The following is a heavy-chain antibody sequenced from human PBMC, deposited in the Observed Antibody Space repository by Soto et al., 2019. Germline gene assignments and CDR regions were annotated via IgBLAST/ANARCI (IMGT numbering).Heavy chain of an antibody. CDR2: IKSKTDGGTI. CDR1: GFTFSDAW. V-gene: IGHV3-15*01. CDR3: TSLVVTPTTDY. Sequence: EVQLVESGGGLVKPGGSLRLSCAASGFTFSDAWMSWVRQAPGKGLEWVGRIKSKTDGGTIDYSAPVKGRFTISRDDSKNTLYLQMNSLKTEDTAVYYCTSLVVTPTTDYWGQGTLVTVSS. J-gene: IGHJ4*02. D-gene: IGHD2-21*02.